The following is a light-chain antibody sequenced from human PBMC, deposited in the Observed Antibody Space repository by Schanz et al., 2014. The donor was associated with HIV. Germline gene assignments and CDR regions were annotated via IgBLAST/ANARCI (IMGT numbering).Light chain of an antibody. Sequence: QSVLTQPASVSGSPGQSITISCTGTSSDVGSYNLVSWYQQHPGKAPKLMIYEVRKRPSGVSNRFSGSKSGNTASLTISGLQAEDEADYFCSSYTDRRTVVFGGGTKLTVL. CDR3: SSYTDRRTVV. J-gene: IGLJ3*02. CDR2: EVR. V-gene: IGLV2-14*02. CDR1: SSDVGSYNL.